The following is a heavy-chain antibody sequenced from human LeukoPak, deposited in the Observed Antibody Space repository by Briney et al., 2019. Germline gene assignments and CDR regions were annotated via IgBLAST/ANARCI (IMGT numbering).Heavy chain of an antibody. CDR3: ARVNSALWFFDF. D-gene: IGHD3-9*01. J-gene: IGHJ4*02. V-gene: IGHV5-51*01. CDR2: IYTIDSDT. Sequence: GEPLKTPVTGSGYPIDTLGSSGIAWVRERGGKGLEGMGSIYTIDSDTRYNPSFEGQVTVSVDRSISTAYLQWSSLKASDTAMYYCARVNSALWFFDFWGQGSLVSVSS. CDR1: GYPIDTLGSSG.